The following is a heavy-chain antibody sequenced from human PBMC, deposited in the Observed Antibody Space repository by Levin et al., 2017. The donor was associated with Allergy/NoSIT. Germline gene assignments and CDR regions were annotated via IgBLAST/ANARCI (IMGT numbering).Heavy chain of an antibody. CDR1: GYTLTSYY. V-gene: IGHV1-46*01. J-gene: IGHJ6*02. Sequence: ASVKVSCKASGYTLTSYYMHWVRQAPGQGLEWMGLINPSGGSTNYAQKFQGRVSMTRDTSTSTVYMELSSLRSEDTAVYYCARDGGEWLFNDYHHGMDVWGQGTTVTVS. D-gene: IGHD3-3*01. CDR3: ARDGGEWLFNDYHHGMDV. CDR2: INPSGGST.